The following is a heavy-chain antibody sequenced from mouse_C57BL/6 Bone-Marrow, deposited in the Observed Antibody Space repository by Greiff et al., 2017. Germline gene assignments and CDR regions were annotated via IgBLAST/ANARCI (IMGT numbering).Heavy chain of an antibody. V-gene: IGHV10-1*01. Sequence: DVHLVESGGGLVQPKGSLKLSCAASGFSFNTYAMNWVRQAPGKGLEWVARIRTKSNNYATYYADSVKDRFTISRDDSESMLYLQMNNLKTEDTAMYYCVSDYYGSILAWFAYWGQGTLVTVSA. CDR2: IRTKSNNYAT. D-gene: IGHD1-1*01. CDR3: VSDYYGSILAWFAY. J-gene: IGHJ3*01. CDR1: GFSFNTYA.